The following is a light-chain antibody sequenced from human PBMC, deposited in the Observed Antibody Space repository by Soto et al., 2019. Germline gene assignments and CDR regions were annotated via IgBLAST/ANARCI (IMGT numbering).Light chain of an antibody. J-gene: IGLJ1*01. CDR1: NIGSKS. CDR3: QVWDSSSDHRGV. Sequence: SYELTQPPSVSVAPGKTARITCGGNNIGSKSVHWYQQKPGQAPVLVIYYDSDRPSGIPERFSVSNSGNTATLTISSVEAGDEADYYCQVWDSSSDHRGVFGTGTKLTVL. CDR2: YDS. V-gene: IGLV3-21*04.